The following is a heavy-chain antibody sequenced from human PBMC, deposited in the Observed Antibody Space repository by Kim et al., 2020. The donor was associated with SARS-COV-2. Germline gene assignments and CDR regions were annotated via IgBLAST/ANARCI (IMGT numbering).Heavy chain of an antibody. J-gene: IGHJ6*02. CDR3: ARYGVMTRGIDV. CDR1: GYTFTSQG. D-gene: IGHD2-8*01. Sequence: ASVKVSCKASGYTFTSQGITWVRQAPGQGPEWMGWISPLTGSTKFGQNFEGRVVMTRETSTTTVEMELRSLTSDDTAVYYCARYGVMTRGIDVWGQG. V-gene: IGHV1-18*01. CDR2: ISPLTGST.